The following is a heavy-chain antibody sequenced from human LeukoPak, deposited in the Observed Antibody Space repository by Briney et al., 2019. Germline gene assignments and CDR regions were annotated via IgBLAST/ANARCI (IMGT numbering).Heavy chain of an antibody. D-gene: IGHD2-2*01. V-gene: IGHV3-23*01. CDR1: GFIFSSSA. Sequence: PGGSLRLSCAASGFIFSSSAMIWIRQAPGRGLEWVSVISGNGAATFYADSVKGRFTISRDNSANTLYLQMNNLRAEDTALYYCAKGGQYCSSSICYYDFWGQGTLVSVSS. CDR3: AKGGQYCSSSICYYDF. CDR2: ISGNGAAT. J-gene: IGHJ4*02.